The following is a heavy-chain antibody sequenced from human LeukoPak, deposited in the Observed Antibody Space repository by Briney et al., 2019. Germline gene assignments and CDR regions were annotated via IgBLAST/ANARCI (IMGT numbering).Heavy chain of an antibody. CDR2: ISYDGTDK. J-gene: IGHJ4*02. CDR3: VRGRYYYETSGYPDY. CDR1: GFTFNHYA. D-gene: IGHD3-22*01. Sequence: GRSLRLSCAASGFTFNHYALPWVRQAPGKGLEWVALISYDGTDKYYAESVKGRFTISRDNSKNTLYLQMNSLRPEDTALYYCVRGRYYYETSGYPDYWGQGTLVTVSS. V-gene: IGHV3-30-3*01.